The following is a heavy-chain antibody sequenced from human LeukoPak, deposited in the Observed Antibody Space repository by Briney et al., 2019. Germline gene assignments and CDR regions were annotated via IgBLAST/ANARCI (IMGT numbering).Heavy chain of an antibody. J-gene: IGHJ4*02. CDR2: IKQDGSEK. D-gene: IGHD5-24*01. Sequence: GGSLRLSCAASGFTFSRYWMSWVRQAPGKGLEWVANIKQDGSEKYYVDSVKGRFTISRDNTRDSLYLQMNSLRAEDTAVYYCARHMERWQQFTRSLDYWGQGTLVTVSS. CDR3: ARHMERWQQFTRSLDY. CDR1: GFTFSRYW. V-gene: IGHV3-7*01.